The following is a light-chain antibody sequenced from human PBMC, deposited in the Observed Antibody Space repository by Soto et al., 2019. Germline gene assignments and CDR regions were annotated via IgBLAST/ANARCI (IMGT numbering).Light chain of an antibody. Sequence: IQMTQSPSSLSASAGDRVTITFRASQSISSYLNWYQQKPGKAPKLLIYAASSLESGVPSRFSGSGSGTEFTLTISSLQPEDFATYYCLQHNSYPLTFGRGTKVDIK. V-gene: IGKV1-17*01. CDR2: AAS. J-gene: IGKJ4*01. CDR3: LQHNSYPLT. CDR1: QSISSY.